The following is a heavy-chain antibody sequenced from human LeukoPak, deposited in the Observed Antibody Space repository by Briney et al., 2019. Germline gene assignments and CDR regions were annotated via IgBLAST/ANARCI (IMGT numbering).Heavy chain of an antibody. CDR3: AKDDHIAEGHFDY. D-gene: IGHD6-13*01. Sequence: GGSLRLSCAASGFTFSSYAMSWVRQAPGKGLEWVSAISGSGGSTYYADSVKGRFTISRDNSKNTLYLQMIRLRAEDTAVYYCAKDDHIAEGHFDYWGHGTLVTVSS. V-gene: IGHV3-23*01. CDR2: ISGSGGST. CDR1: GFTFSSYA. J-gene: IGHJ4*01.